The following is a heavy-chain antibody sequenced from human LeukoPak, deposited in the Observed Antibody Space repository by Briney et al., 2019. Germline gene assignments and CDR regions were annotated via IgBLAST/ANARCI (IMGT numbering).Heavy chain of an antibody. CDR1: GFTFRSYA. V-gene: IGHV3-23*01. D-gene: IGHD1/OR15-1a*01. Sequence: GGSLRLSCAASGFTFRSYAMSWVRQAPGKGLEWVSAINGGGSRTYYADSVKGRFTISRDNSKNTLYLQVNSLRAEDTAVYYCAREGTGSYMDVWGKGTTVTVSS. J-gene: IGHJ6*03. CDR3: AREGTGSYMDV. CDR2: INGGGSRT.